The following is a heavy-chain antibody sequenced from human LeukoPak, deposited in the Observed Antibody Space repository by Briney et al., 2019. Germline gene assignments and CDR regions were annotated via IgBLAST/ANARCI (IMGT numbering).Heavy chain of an antibody. D-gene: IGHD2-2*01. V-gene: IGHV3-30*02. CDR3: AKDRAPHGGYQVLPIGD. Sequence: QSGVSLTFSCAAGGFTFSSYSMRWLRQAPGMGLVGGAFIRYDGSNKYYADSVKGRFTISGYNSKNTLYLQMNSLRAEGTSLYSGAKDRAPHGGYQVLPIGDWGEGALVTVSS. CDR1: GFTFSSYS. J-gene: IGHJ4*02. CDR2: IRYDGSNK.